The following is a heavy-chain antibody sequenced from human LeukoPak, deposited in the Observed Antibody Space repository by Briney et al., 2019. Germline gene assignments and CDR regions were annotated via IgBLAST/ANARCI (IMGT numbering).Heavy chain of an antibody. Sequence: SETLSLTCTVSGGSISSYYWSWIRQPPGKGLEWIGYIYCSGSTNYNPSLKSRVTISVDTSKNQFSLKLSSVTAADTAVYYCARSRGYCSGGSCYVRFDYWGQGTLVTVSS. V-gene: IGHV4-59*08. J-gene: IGHJ4*02. CDR1: GGSISSYY. CDR2: IYCSGST. CDR3: ARSRGYCSGGSCYVRFDY. D-gene: IGHD2-15*01.